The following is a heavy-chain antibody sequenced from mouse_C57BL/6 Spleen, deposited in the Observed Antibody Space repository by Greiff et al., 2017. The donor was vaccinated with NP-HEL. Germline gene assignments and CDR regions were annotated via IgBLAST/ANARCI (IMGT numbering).Heavy chain of an antibody. CDR1: GYTFTSYG. CDR3: ARGNYGSSYVLYWYFDV. D-gene: IGHD1-1*01. Sequence: QVQLKESGAELARPGASVKLSCKASGYTFTSYGISWVKQRTGQGLEWIGEIYPRSGNTYYNEKFKGKATLTADKSSSTAYMELRSLTSEDSAVYFCARGNYGSSYVLYWYFDVWGTGTTVTVSS. V-gene: IGHV1-81*01. CDR2: IYPRSGNT. J-gene: IGHJ1*03.